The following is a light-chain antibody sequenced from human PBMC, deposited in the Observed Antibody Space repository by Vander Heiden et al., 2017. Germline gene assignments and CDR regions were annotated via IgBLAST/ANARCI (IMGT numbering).Light chain of an antibody. V-gene: IGKV1-39*01. CDR2: DAS. Sequence: DIQMTQSPSSLSASVGDRVTITCRASQSISTYLNWYQQKPGKAPNLLIYDASSLQGGVPSRFSGSGSGTDFTLTISSLQPEDFATYSCQESDSTPYTFGQGTKLEIK. CDR3: QESDSTPYT. CDR1: QSISTY. J-gene: IGKJ2*01.